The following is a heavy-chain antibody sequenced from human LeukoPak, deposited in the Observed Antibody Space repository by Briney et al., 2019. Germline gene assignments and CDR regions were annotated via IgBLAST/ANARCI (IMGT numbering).Heavy chain of an antibody. CDR3: ARVPVVVITTYYFDY. V-gene: IGHV3-30*04. D-gene: IGHD3-22*01. CDR2: MSYDGSEI. J-gene: IGHJ4*02. Sequence: PGRSLRLSCVVSGFTFSSYAMHWVRQAPGKGLEWVALMSYDGSEIYYADSVKGRFTISRDNSKNTLYLQMNSLRAEDTAVYYCARVPVVVITTYYFDYWGQGTLVSVSS. CDR1: GFTFSSYA.